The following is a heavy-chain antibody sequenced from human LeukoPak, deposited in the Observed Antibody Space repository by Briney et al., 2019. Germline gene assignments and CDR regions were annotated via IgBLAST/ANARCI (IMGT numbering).Heavy chain of an antibody. V-gene: IGHV3-21*01. D-gene: IGHD3-10*01. CDR2: ISSSSSYI. Sequence: GGSLRLSCAASGFTFSSYSMNWVRQAPGKGLEWVSSISSSSSYIYYADSVKGRFTISRDNAKNSLYLQMNSLRAEDTAVYYCARGGPPFTMVRGVSPFDFWGQGTLVTVSS. J-gene: IGHJ4*02. CDR1: GFTFSSYS. CDR3: ARGGPPFTMVRGVSPFDF.